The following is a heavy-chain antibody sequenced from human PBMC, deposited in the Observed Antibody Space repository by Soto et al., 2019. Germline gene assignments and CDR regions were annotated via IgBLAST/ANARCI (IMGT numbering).Heavy chain of an antibody. J-gene: IGHJ4*02. D-gene: IGHD3-22*01. CDR2: INPYNGNT. V-gene: IGHV1-18*04. Sequence: ASVKVSCKASGYSFATYGITWVRQAPGQAFEWLGWINPYNGNTNYAQNLHGRVTVTPDTSTGTAYMELRSLSAGDTAVYYCARVWYYYDRSGYSAYYFDSWGQGTLVTVSS. CDR3: ARVWYYYDRSGYSAYYFDS. CDR1: GYSFATYG.